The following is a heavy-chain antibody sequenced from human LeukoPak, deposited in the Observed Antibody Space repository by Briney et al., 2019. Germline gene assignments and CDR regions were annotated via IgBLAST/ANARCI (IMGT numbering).Heavy chain of an antibody. CDR2: IYSGGST. J-gene: IGHJ5*02. D-gene: IGHD3-22*01. CDR3: ARDSSGYYYNWFDP. V-gene: IGHV3-66*01. Sequence: GGSLRLSCAASGFTVSSNYMSWVRQAPGKGLEWVSVIYSGGSTYYADSVKGRFTISRDNPKNTLYLQMNSLRAEDTAVYYCARDSSGYYYNWFDPWGQGTLVTVSS. CDR1: GFTVSSNY.